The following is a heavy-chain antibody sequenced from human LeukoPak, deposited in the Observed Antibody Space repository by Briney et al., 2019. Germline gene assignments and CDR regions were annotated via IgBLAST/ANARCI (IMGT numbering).Heavy chain of an antibody. J-gene: IGHJ4*02. CDR2: ISYDGSNK. CDR1: GFTFSSYA. Sequence: PGRSLRLSCAASGFTFSSYAMHGVRQAPGKGLEWVAVISYDGSNKYYADSVKGRFTIPRDNSKNTLYLQMNSLRAEDTAVYYCARIYGDYEDYWGQGTLVTVSS. D-gene: IGHD4-17*01. V-gene: IGHV3-30*04. CDR3: ARIYGDYEDY.